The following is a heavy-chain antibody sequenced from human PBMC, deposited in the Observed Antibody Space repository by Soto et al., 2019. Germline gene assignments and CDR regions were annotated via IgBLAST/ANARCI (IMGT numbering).Heavy chain of an antibody. J-gene: IGHJ4*02. Sequence: PGGSLRLSCATSGFTFHDYAMSWVRQAPGKGLEWVSAIAFTGSATYYADSVKGRFTISRDNAKNSLYLQMNSLRAEDTAVYYCAREGGDGYTDFDYWGQGTLVTVSS. CDR2: IAFTGSAT. V-gene: IGHV3-11*04. CDR3: AREGGDGYTDFDY. D-gene: IGHD5-12*01. CDR1: GFTFHDYA.